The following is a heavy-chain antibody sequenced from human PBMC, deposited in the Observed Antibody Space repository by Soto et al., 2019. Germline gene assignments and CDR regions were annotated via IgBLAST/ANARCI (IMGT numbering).Heavy chain of an antibody. CDR1: GYTFTRYG. CDR2: ISAYNGNT. J-gene: IGHJ4*02. D-gene: IGHD5-12*01. CDR3: ASDGRGPIVATIGRPFDY. Sequence: QVQLVQSGAEVKKPGASVKVSCKASGYTFTRYGISWVRQAPGQGLEWMGWISAYNGNTNYAQKLQGRVTMTTDTSTSTAYMELRSLRSDDTAVYYCASDGRGPIVATIGRPFDYWGQGTLVTVSS. V-gene: IGHV1-18*04.